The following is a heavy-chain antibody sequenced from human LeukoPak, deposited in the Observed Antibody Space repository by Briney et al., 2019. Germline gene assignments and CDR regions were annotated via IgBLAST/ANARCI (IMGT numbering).Heavy chain of an antibody. V-gene: IGHV3-48*03. CDR1: GFTFSSYE. J-gene: IGHJ4*02. CDR3: ARGWDSYTFDY. Sequence: GGSLRLSCAASGFTFSSYEMNWVRQAPGKGLEWVSFISSDGSTIYSADSVRGRFTISRDNAKNLLHLQMNSLRAEDTAVYYCARGWDSYTFDYWGQGTLVTVSS. D-gene: IGHD3-16*01. CDR2: ISSDGSTI.